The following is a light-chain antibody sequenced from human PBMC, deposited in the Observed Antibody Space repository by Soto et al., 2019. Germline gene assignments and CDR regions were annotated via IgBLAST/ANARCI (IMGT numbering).Light chain of an antibody. CDR1: QSISSW. J-gene: IGKJ1*01. Sequence: DIQMTQSPSTLSASVGDRVTITCRASQSISSWLAWYQQKPGKAPKLLIYKASSLESGVPSRFSGSGSGTEFTLTISSLQPDDFATYYCQQHNSYSASGQGTKVDIK. CDR3: QQHNSYSA. V-gene: IGKV1-5*03. CDR2: KAS.